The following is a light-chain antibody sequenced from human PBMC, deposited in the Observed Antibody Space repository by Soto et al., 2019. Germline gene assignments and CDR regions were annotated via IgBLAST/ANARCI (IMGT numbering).Light chain of an antibody. V-gene: IGLV2-8*01. CDR3: ISYAGSNNLV. CDR2: AVS. Sequence: QSALTQPPSASGSPGQSVTISCTGTSSDVCGYNYVSWYQQHPGKAPKLMIYAVSKRPSGVPDRFSGSKSGNTASLAVSGLQAEDEADYYCISYAGSNNLVFGGGTKLTVL. J-gene: IGLJ2*01. CDR1: SSDVCGYNY.